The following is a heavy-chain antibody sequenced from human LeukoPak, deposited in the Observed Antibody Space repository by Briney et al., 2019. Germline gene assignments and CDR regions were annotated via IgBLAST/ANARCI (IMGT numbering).Heavy chain of an antibody. CDR1: GYTFTSYD. Sequence: GASVKVSCKASGYTFTSYDINWVRQATGQGLEWMGWINPNSGGTNYAQKFQGRVTMTRDTSISTAYMELSRLRSDDTAAYYCAGEAQRRPADYYGSGSYYNRANWFDPWGQGTLVTVSS. CDR3: AGEAQRRPADYYGSGSYYNRANWFDP. D-gene: IGHD3-10*01. V-gene: IGHV1-2*02. CDR2: INPNSGGT. J-gene: IGHJ5*02.